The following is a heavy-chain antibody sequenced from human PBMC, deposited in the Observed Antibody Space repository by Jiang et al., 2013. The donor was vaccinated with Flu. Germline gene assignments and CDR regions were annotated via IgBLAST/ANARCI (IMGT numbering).Heavy chain of an antibody. CDR2: IRNKLYRGTT. V-gene: IGHV3-49*03. J-gene: IGHJ4*02. CDR3: TRDLVRDIILIPATYFDY. Sequence: VQLVESGGGLVQPGRSLRLSCTASGFSFGDYAVSWLRQAPGKGLEWVGFIRNKLYRGTTDYAASVKGRFTISRDDSKRIAYLQMSSLKTEDTAVYYCTRDLVRDIILIPATYFDYWGPGSPGHRLV. CDR1: GFSFGDYA. D-gene: IGHD2-2*01.